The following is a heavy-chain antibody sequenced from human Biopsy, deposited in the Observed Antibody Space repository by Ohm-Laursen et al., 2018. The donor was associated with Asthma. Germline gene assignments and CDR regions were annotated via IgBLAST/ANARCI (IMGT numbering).Heavy chain of an antibody. J-gene: IGHJ6*02. V-gene: IGHV4-39*01. CDR3: VRGSSSWHHGPFHYYYGLDV. D-gene: IGHD6-13*01. CDR1: SGSGGYMRSGNYY. CDR2: IYYSGTT. Sequence: GTLSFTCSLSSGSGGYMRSGNYYWGWIRQPPGKGLEWIGSIYYSGTTYYNPSLESRVTVSADTSKNQFSLKLTSGTAADTAVYYCVRGSSSWHHGPFHYYYGLDVWGQGTTATVSS.